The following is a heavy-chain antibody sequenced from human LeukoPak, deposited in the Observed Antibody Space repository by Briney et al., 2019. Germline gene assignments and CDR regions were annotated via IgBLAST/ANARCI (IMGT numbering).Heavy chain of an antibody. V-gene: IGHV4-34*01. CDR3: ARGWLLLWFGEPRPFDP. CDR1: GGSFSGYY. J-gene: IGHJ5*02. CDR2: INHRVST. Sequence: SETLSLTCAVYGGSFSGYYWSWIRQPPGKGLEWTREINHRVSTNSNPSLKSRVTISVDTSKNQFSLKLSSVTAADTAVYYCARGWLLLWFGEPRPFDPWGQGTLVTVSS. D-gene: IGHD3-10*01.